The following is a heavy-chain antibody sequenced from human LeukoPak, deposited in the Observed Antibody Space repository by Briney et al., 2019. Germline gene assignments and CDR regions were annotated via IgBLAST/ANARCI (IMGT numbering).Heavy chain of an antibody. CDR3: ARPYSAYAFDY. J-gene: IGHJ4*02. Sequence: GGSLRLSCAASGFTFSSYEMNWVRQAPGKGLEWLSYISRSGNSIFYADSVKGRFTISRDNAKNSLYLQMNSLSAEDTAVYYCARPYSAYAFDYWGQGTLVTVSS. V-gene: IGHV3-48*03. CDR2: ISRSGNSI. CDR1: GFTFSSYE. D-gene: IGHD5-12*01.